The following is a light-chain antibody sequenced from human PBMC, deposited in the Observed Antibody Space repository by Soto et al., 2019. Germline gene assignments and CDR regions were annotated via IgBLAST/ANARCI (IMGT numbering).Light chain of an antibody. CDR2: GAS. V-gene: IGKV3-20*01. CDR1: QSVSSSY. J-gene: IGKJ3*01. CDR3: QQYGSSPPGVT. Sequence: ENGLTQSPGPLALSPGERATLSCRASQSVSSSYLAWYQQKPGQAPRLLISGASSRATGIPYRLSGSGSGTDFTLTSSRLEPEDFAVYYCQQYGSSPPGVTFGPGTKVDIK.